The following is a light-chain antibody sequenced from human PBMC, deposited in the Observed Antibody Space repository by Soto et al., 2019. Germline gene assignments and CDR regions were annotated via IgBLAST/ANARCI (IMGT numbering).Light chain of an antibody. CDR1: QSVSSSY. J-gene: IGKJ1*01. Sequence: EIVLTQSPGTLSLSPGERATLSCRASQSVSSSYLAWYQQKPGQSPRLLIYGASSSATGIPDRFSGSGSGTEFTLTISRLEPEDFAVYYCHQYGRSPQWTFGQGTKVEIK. CDR3: HQYGRSPQWT. CDR2: GAS. V-gene: IGKV3-20*01.